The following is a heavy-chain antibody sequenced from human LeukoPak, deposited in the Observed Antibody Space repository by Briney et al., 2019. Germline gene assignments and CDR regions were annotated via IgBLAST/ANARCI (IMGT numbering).Heavy chain of an antibody. D-gene: IGHD2-2*01. J-gene: IGHJ6*03. CDR2: IYYRGST. CDR3: ARSESGVQYFQHYFYIDA. Sequence: SETLSLTCTVSNGDINNYYWSWVRQPPGKGLEWIGYIYYRGSTKYNPSLKSRATISIDTSNDQVSLRLTSVTAADTAVYYCARSESGVQYFQHYFYIDAWGKGTTVTVSS. V-gene: IGHV4-59*01. CDR1: NGDINNYY.